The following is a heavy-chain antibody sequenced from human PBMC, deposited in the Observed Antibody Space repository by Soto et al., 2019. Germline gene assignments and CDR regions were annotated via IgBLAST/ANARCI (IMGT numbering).Heavy chain of an antibody. CDR1: YS. CDR2: ISGSGGST. V-gene: IGHV3-23*01. Sequence: YSGNWVRQATGKGLEWVSAISGSGGSTYYADSVKGRFTISRDNSKNTLYLQMNSLRAEDTAVYYCANSRPFDYWGHGTLVTVFS. J-gene: IGHJ4*01. CDR3: ANSRPFDY.